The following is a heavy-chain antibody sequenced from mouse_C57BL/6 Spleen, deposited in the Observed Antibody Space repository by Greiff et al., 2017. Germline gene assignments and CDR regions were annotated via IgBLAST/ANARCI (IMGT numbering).Heavy chain of an antibody. V-gene: IGHV1-64*01. CDR3: ARNCGSCPFYFGY. CDR2: IHPNSGST. CDR1: GYTFTSYW. D-gene: IGHD1-1*01. J-gene: IGHJ2*01. Sequence: VQLQQPGAELVKPGASVKLSCKASGYTFTSYWMHWVKQRPGQGLEWIGMIHPNSGSTNYNETFKSKATLTVDKSSNTAYMQLSSLTSEDSAVYSCARNCGSCPFYFGYWGQCTTLTVSS.